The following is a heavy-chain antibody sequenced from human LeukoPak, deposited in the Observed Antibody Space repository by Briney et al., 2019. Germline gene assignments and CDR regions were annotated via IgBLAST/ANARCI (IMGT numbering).Heavy chain of an antibody. Sequence: ASVKVSCKASGYIFTSYFMHWVRQAPRQGLEWMGVINSCGGSPGYAPHFQGRLTITSDKATDTVFIELGSLRSEDTAVYYCAREGVLISSALDYWGQGTLVTVSS. J-gene: IGHJ4*02. CDR1: GYIFTSYF. D-gene: IGHD3-10*01. CDR3: AREGVLISSALDY. CDR2: INSCGGSP. V-gene: IGHV1-46*01.